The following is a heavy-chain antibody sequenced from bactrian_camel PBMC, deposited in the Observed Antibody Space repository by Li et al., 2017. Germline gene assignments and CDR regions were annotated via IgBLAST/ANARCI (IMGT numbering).Heavy chain of an antibody. Sequence: HVQLVESGGGSVQAGGSLTLSCEASGYTMTSGCMGWFRQVPGKEREGVAASDGAGTVSYADFVKGRFTISRESGKNTVHLQMNSLIPEDTGVYYCAGDRPYGAWYMESEYRYWGRGTQVTV. J-gene: IGHJ4*01. CDR1: GYTMTSGC. V-gene: IGHV3S53*01. D-gene: IGHD6*01. CDR3: AGDRPYGAWYMESEYRY. CDR2: SDGAGTV.